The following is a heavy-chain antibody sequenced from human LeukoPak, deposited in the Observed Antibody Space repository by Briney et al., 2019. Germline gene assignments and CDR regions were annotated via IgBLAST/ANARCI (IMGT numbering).Heavy chain of an antibody. J-gene: IGHJ5*02. CDR1: GYTFTSYG. CDR3: AREVEAAGNWFDP. D-gene: IGHD2-15*01. CDR2: ISAYNGNT. Sequence: ASVKVSCKASGYTFTSYGISWVRQAPGQGLEWMGWISAYNGNTNYAQKFQGRVTITTDESTSTAYMELSSLRSEDTAVYYCAREVEAAGNWFDPWGQGTLVTVSS. V-gene: IGHV1-18*01.